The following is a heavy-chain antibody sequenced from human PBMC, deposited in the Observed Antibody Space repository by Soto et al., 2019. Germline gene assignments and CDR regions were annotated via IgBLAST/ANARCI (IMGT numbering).Heavy chain of an antibody. Sequence: GGSLRPSCTASGFTFGDYAMSWVRQAPGKGLEWVGFIRSKAYGGTTEYAASVKGRFTISRDDSKSIAYLQMNSLKTEDTAVYYCTRDPANYYDSTCFDYWGQGT. D-gene: IGHD3-22*01. CDR3: TRDPANYYDSTCFDY. CDR1: GFTFGDYA. J-gene: IGHJ4*02. V-gene: IGHV3-49*04. CDR2: IRSKAYGGTT.